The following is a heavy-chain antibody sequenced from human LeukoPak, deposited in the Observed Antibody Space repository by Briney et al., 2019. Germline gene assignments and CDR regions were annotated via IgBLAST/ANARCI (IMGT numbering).Heavy chain of an antibody. CDR1: GFTVSNNY. CDR2: IYSGGDA. CDR3: ARAPARTRYNWFDP. Sequence: PGGSLRLSCAASGFTVSNNYMSWVRQAPGKGLEWVSVIYSGGDAYYADSVKGRFTISRDNSKNTLYLRMNSLRAEDTAVYYCARAPARTRYNWFDPWGQGTLVTVSS. V-gene: IGHV3-53*01. J-gene: IGHJ5*02. D-gene: IGHD6-6*01.